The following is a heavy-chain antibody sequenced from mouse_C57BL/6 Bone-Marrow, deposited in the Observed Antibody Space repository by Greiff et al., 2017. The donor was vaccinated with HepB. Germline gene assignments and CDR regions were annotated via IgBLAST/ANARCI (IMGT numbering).Heavy chain of an antibody. CDR3: ARGDYPYAMDY. CDR1: GYTFTGYW. Sequence: VQLVESGAELMKPGASVKLSCKATGYTFTGYWIEWVKQRPGHGLEWIGEILPGSGSTNYHEKFKGKATFTADTSSNTAYMQLSSLTTEDSAIYYGARGDYPYAMDYWGQGTSVTVSS. D-gene: IGHD2-4*01. J-gene: IGHJ4*01. V-gene: IGHV1-9*01. CDR2: ILPGSGST.